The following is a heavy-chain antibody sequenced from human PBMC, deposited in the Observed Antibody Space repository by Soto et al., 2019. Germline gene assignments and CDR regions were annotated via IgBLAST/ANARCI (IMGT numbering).Heavy chain of an antibody. CDR1: GGTFSSYA. V-gene: IGHV1-69*13. D-gene: IGHD2-2*01. Sequence: ASVKVSCKASGGTFSSYAISWVRQAPGQGLEWMGGIIPIFGTANYAQKFQGRVTITADESTSTAYMELSSLRSEDTAVYYCARDRSRSNIVVVPAARGFDPWGQGTLVTV. J-gene: IGHJ5*02. CDR2: IIPIFGTA. CDR3: ARDRSRSNIVVVPAARGFDP.